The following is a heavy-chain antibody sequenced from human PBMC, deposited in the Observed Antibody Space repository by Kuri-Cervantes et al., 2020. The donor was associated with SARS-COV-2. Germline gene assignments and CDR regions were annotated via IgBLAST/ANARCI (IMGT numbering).Heavy chain of an antibody. D-gene: IGHD2-15*01. CDR3: ARDPPSPYCSGGSCRTDV. CDR2: ISSSSSYI. Sequence: GKSLKISCAASGFTFSSYSMNWVRQAPGKGLEWVSSISSSSSYIYYADSVKGRFTISRDNAKNSLYLQMNSLRAEDTAVYYCARDPPSPYCSGGSCRTDVWGQGTTVTVSS. J-gene: IGHJ6*02. V-gene: IGHV3-21*01. CDR1: GFTFSSYS.